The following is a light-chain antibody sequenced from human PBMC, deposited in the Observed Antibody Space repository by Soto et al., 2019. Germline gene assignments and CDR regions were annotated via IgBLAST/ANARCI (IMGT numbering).Light chain of an antibody. Sequence: IVWTQSPVTLSLSPGEGATLSCRASQSVTTFLAWYQQKPGQAPRLLINDASDRAPGIPARFSGSGSATDFTLTINNLEPEDFAVYYCQQRSNWPPSITFGQGTRLEIK. J-gene: IGKJ5*01. CDR1: QSVTTF. V-gene: IGKV3-11*01. CDR2: DAS. CDR3: QQRSNWPPSIT.